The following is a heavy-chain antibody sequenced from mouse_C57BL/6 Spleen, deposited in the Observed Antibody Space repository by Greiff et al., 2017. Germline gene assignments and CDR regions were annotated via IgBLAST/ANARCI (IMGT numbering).Heavy chain of an antibody. CDR1: GYTFTDYE. Sequence: VKLVESGAELVRPGASVTLSCKASGYTFTDYEMHWVKQTPVHGLEWIGAIDPETGGTAYNRKFKGKAILTADTSSSTAYMELRSLTSEDSAVXYCTWYSYWGQGTTLTVSS. CDR2: IDPETGGT. D-gene: IGHD1-1*02. CDR3: TWYSY. V-gene: IGHV1-15*01. J-gene: IGHJ2*01.